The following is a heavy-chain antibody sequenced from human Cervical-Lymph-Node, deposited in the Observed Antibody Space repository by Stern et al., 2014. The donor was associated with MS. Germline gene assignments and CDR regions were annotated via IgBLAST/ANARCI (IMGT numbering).Heavy chain of an antibody. CDR3: ARSSGASGDAMDV. CDR1: GFTFSTYW. CDR2: INSGGSST. V-gene: IGHV3-74*02. Sequence: EVKLEESGGGLLQPGGSLRLSCGASGFTFSTYWMHWVRQGPGKGLVWVSRINSGGSSTSYTDSVRGRFTISRYNAKNTVYLQMTSLRAEDTAVYYCARSSGASGDAMDVWGQGTTVTVSS. J-gene: IGHJ6*02. D-gene: IGHD2-15*01.